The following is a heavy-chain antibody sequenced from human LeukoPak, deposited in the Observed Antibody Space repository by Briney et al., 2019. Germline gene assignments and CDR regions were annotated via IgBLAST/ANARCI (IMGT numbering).Heavy chain of an antibody. CDR2: IKQDGSEK. Sequence: GGSLRLSCAASGFTFSSDWMNWVRRAPGKGMEWVANIKQDGSEKNYVDSVKGRFTISRNNAKNSLYLQMHNLRGEDTAMYYCAGGTGFIIKDWGQGTLVTVSS. CDR3: AGGTGFIIKD. CDR1: GFTFSSDW. V-gene: IGHV3-7*03. D-gene: IGHD3-9*01. J-gene: IGHJ4*02.